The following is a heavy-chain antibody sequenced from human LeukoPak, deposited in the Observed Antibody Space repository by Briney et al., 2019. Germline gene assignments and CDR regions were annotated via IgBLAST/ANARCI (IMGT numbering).Heavy chain of an antibody. D-gene: IGHD3-9*01. CDR1: GFTFNTYS. CDR3: ARDSDWAFDY. J-gene: IGHJ4*02. CDR2: VKGGNYDI. Sequence: GGSLRLSCAASGFTFNTYSMNWVRQAPGKGLEWLSYVKGGNYDIQYADSVTGRFTVSRDSATNSLYLQMNGLKAEDTAVYYCARDSDWAFDYWGQGSLVTVSS. V-gene: IGHV3-48*01.